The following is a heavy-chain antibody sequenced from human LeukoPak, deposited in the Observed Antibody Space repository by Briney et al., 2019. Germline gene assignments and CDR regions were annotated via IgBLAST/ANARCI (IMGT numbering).Heavy chain of an antibody. V-gene: IGHV4-59*08. Sequence: PSETLSLTCTVSGGSISSYYWSWIRQPPGKGLEWIGYIYYSGSTNYNPSLKSRVTISVDTSKNQFSLKLSSVTAADTAVYYCARHQYSSSWYATPGIDYWGQGTLVTVSS. CDR1: GGSISSYY. CDR3: ARHQYSSSWYATPGIDY. D-gene: IGHD6-13*01. CDR2: IYYSGST. J-gene: IGHJ4*02.